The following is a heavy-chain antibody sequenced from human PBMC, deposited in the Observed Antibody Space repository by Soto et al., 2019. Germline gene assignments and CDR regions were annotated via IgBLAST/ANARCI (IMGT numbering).Heavy chain of an antibody. Sequence: QVQLVQSGAEVKKPGASVKVSCKTSGYTFGANYIHWVRQAPGQGLEWMGWINPNSGGTKYAQKFQGWVTMTSDTSITTVYMELSRLRSDDTAIYYCARAAFLYFGAANCFDPWGQGTLVTVSS. CDR2: INPNSGGT. J-gene: IGHJ5*02. V-gene: IGHV1-2*04. CDR1: GYTFGANY. CDR3: ARAAFLYFGAANCFDP. D-gene: IGHD3-10*01.